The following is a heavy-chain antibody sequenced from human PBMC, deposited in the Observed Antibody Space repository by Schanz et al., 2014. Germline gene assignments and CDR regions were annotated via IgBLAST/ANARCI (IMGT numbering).Heavy chain of an antibody. CDR1: GFTFSGFW. J-gene: IGHJ4*02. CDR2: IRSSSTPI. V-gene: IGHV3-48*01. D-gene: IGHD3-10*01. CDR3: ARIGGSVFDY. Sequence: EVQLAESGGGLVQPGGSLRLSCAASGFTFSGFWMTWVRQAPGKGPEWVSYIRSSSTPIYYADSVKGRFTISRDNAKNSLYLQMNSLRAEDTAVYYCARIGGSVFDYWAQGTLVAVSS.